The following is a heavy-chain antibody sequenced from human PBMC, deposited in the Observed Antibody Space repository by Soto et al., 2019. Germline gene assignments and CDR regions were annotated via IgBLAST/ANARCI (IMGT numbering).Heavy chain of an antibody. CDR1: GDIFSNYH. J-gene: IGHJ4*02. CDR3: ARDAVVGPTTRSHLDS. CDR2: INPSDGST. D-gene: IGHD2-15*01. Sequence: VASVKVSCKASGDIFSNYHIHWVRQAPGQGLEWMGIINPSDGSTSYAEKFQGRVTVTTDTSTGTVYMELSNLKSVDTAVYFCARDAVVGPTTRSHLDSWGQGTLVTVSS. V-gene: IGHV1-46*01.